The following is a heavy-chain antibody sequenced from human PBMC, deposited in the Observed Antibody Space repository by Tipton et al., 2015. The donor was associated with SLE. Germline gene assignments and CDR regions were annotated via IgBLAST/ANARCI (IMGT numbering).Heavy chain of an antibody. CDR1: GFTFSNYW. D-gene: IGHD1-26*01. J-gene: IGHJ6*02. CDR2: INSDGTGP. CDR3: VKDKRQAWDNYYYGMDV. V-gene: IGHV3-74*01. Sequence: QLVQSGGGAVQPGRSLRLSCVGYGFTFSNYWMHWVRQVPGKGRVWVSRINSDGTGPKYVDSVKGRFSSSRDNARSTLYLQMNSLRADDTAVYYCVKDKRQAWDNYYYGMDVWGHGSTGTVS.